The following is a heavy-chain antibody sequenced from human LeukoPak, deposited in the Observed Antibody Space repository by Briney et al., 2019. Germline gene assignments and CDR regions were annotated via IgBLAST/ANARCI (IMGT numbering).Heavy chain of an antibody. CDR1: GDSVSSNSAA. D-gene: IGHD1-26*01. J-gene: IGHJ6*03. CDR2: TYYRSKWYN. Sequence: SQTLSLTCAISGDSVSSNSAAWNWSRQSPSRGLEWRGRTYYRSKWYNDYAVSVKSRITINPDTSKNQFSLQLNSVTPEDTAVYYCARDRVVGATIFYYYYSMDVWGKGPTVTVSS. V-gene: IGHV6-1*01. CDR3: ARDRVVGATIFYYYYSMDV.